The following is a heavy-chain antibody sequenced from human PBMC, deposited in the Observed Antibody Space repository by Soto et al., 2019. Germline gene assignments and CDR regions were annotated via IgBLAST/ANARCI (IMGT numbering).Heavy chain of an antibody. CDR3: ARSWAVAGSYDY. V-gene: IGHV1-3*01. CDR1: GYSFTTYA. D-gene: IGHD6-19*01. CDR2: INAGNGNT. Sequence: ASVKVSCKASGYSFTTYAMHWVRQAPGQRLEWMGWINAGNGNTKYSQRFQGRVTITRDTSASTAYMELSSLRPEDTAVYYCARSWAVAGSYDYWGQGTLVTVSS. J-gene: IGHJ4*02.